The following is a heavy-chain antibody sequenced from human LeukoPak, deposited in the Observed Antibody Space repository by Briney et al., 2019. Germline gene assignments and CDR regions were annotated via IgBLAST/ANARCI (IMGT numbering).Heavy chain of an antibody. CDR2: IYQSGST. J-gene: IGHJ4*02. D-gene: IGHD3-22*01. V-gene: IGHV4-4*02. CDR1: GGSISSSNW. CDR3: ASTERTPYDSSGYYDY. Sequence: PSETLSLTCAVSGGSISSSNWWSWVRQPPGKGLEWIGEIYQSGSTNYNPSLKSRVTISVDKSKNQFSLKLSSVTAADTAVYYCASTERTPYDSSGYYDYWGQGTLVTVSS.